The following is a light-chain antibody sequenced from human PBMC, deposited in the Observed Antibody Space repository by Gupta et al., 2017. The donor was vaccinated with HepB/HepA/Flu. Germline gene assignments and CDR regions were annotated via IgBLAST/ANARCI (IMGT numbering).Light chain of an antibody. Sequence: QPVLTPSSSASASLGSSVKLPCTLTSGHSSYIIAWHQQQPGKAPRYLMKLEGSGNYNKGSGVPDRFSGSSSGADRYLTISNLRSEDEADYYCETWDTDTRVFGGGTKLTVL. CDR3: ETWDTDTRV. CDR1: SGHSSYI. J-gene: IGLJ3*02. V-gene: IGLV4-60*03. CDR2: LEGSGNY.